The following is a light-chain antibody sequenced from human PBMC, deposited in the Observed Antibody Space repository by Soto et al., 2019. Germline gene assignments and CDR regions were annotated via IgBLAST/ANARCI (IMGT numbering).Light chain of an antibody. J-gene: IGKJ2*01. CDR2: KAS. Sequence: DTQMTQSPSTLSASVGDRATITCRASQNINNWLAWYQQKPGKAPKLLIYKASSLESGVPSRFSGSGSGTEFTLTISNLQPDDFATYYCHQYNSYPYTFGQGTKLEIK. CDR3: HQYNSYPYT. CDR1: QNINNW. V-gene: IGKV1-5*03.